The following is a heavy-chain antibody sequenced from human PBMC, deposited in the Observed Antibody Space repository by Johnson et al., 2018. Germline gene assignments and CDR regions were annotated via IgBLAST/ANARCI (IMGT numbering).Heavy chain of an antibody. CDR3: ARAVPRITIFAPYMDG. D-gene: IGHD3-3*01. V-gene: IGHV3-7*01. J-gene: IGHJ6*03. CDR1: GFTFSNYW. CDR2: IHQDGSDK. Sequence: VQLVESGGGLVQPGGSLRLSCAASGFTFSNYWMIWVRPAPGKGLEWVASIHQDGSDKYDVDSVKGRFTISRDSAKNSLYLQMNSLRAEDTAVYYCARAVPRITIFAPYMDGWGKGTTVTVSS.